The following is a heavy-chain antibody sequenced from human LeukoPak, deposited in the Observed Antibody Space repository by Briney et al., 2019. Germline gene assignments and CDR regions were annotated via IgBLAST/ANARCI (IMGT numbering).Heavy chain of an antibody. V-gene: IGHV3-23*01. CDR1: GFTFSNYA. D-gene: IGHD6-13*01. CDR3: APDLRGSAWSLDD. J-gene: IGHJ4*02. Sequence: VGCLRLSCAASGFTFSNYAMGWVRQAPGKGLEWVSLISGSGGGTYFADSVKGRFTISRDNSKNTLYLQMDGLRAEDTSIYYCAPDLRGSAWSLDDWGQGTLVIVSS. CDR2: ISGSGGGT.